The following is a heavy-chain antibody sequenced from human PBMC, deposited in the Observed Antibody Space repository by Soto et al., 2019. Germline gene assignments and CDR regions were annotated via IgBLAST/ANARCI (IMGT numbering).Heavy chain of an antibody. J-gene: IGHJ4*02. V-gene: IGHV3-21*01. D-gene: IGHD6-19*01. CDR1: GFTFSNYS. CDR3: ARDPIPVPMYYFDY. Sequence: GSLRLSCAASGFTFSNYSMNWVRQAPGKGLEWVSSISGSSSYIYYADSVKGRFTISRDSAKNSLSLQMNSLRAEDTAVYFCARDPIPVPMYYFDYWGQGSLVTVSS. CDR2: ISGSSSYI.